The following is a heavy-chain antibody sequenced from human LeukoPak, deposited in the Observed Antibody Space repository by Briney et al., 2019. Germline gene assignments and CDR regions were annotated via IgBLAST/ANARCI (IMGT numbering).Heavy chain of an antibody. CDR3: ARVAYSSSSTWFDP. CDR1: GYTFTSYG. J-gene: IGHJ5*02. V-gene: IGHV1-18*01. CDR2: ISAYNGNT. D-gene: IGHD6-6*01. Sequence: ASVKVSCKASGYTFTSYGISWVRQAPGQGLEWMGWISAYNGNTNYAQKLQGRVTMTTDTSTSTVYMELRSLRSDDTAVYYCARVAYSSSSTWFDPWGQGTLVTVSS.